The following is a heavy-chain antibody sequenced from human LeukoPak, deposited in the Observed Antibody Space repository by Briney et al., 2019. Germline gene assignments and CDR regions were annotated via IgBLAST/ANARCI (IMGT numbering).Heavy chain of an antibody. D-gene: IGHD2-2*01. V-gene: IGHV3-23*01. CDR3: AKDQGQAVVPRRFDN. J-gene: IGHJ4*02. CDR1: GFMFSSFA. CDR2: IYYSGGNT. Sequence: PGGSLRLSCAASGFMFSSFAMSWVRQAPGKGLEWVSTIYYSGGNTYSADSVKGRFTISRDNAKNTLYLQMNSLRAEDTAVYYCAKDQGQAVVPRRFDNWGQGTLVTVSS.